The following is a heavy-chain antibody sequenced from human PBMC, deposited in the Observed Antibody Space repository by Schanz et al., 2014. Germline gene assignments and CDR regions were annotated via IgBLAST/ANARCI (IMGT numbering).Heavy chain of an antibody. Sequence: QVQLVESGGRLVKPGGSLRLSCAASGLTFSDYFMSWIRQAPGKGLEWIGEINHSGSTNYNPSLKSRVTISVDTSKNHFSLKVRSVTAADTAVYYCARDVGHYGMDVWGQGTTVTVSS. J-gene: IGHJ6*02. CDR3: ARDVGHYGMDV. CDR1: GLTFSDYF. CDR2: INHSGST. V-gene: IGHV4-34*09.